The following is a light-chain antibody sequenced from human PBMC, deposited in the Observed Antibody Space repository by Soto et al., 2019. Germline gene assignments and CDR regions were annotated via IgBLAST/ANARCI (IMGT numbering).Light chain of an antibody. CDR1: NIGSKS. J-gene: IGLJ1*01. CDR2: DDS. V-gene: IGLV3-21*02. Sequence: SYELTQPPSVSVAPGQTARITCGGNNIGSKSVHWYQQKPGQAPGLGVDDDSGRPSGIPERFSGSNSGNTATLTISRVEAGDEADYYCQVWESSSDQHNVFGTGTKVTVL. CDR3: QVWESSSDQHNV.